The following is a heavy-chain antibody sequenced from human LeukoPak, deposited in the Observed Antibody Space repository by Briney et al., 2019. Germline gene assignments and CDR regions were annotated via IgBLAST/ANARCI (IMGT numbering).Heavy chain of an antibody. CDR2: ISGSGDNT. D-gene: IGHD3-3*01. V-gene: IGHV3-23*01. CDR3: AKEAPVYYDFWSPLDV. J-gene: IGHJ6*02. Sequence: PGGSLRLSCAASGFTFSTTAMGWVRQAPGKGLEWLSVISGSGDNTVMSGSAENTYYADSVEGRFTISRDNSKNTLYLQMNSLRAEDTAVYYCAKEAPVYYDFWSPLDVWGQGTTVTVSS. CDR1: GFTFSTTA.